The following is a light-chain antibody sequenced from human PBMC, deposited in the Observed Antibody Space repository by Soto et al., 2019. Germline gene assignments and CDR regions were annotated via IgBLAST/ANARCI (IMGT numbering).Light chain of an antibody. Sequence: DIQLTQSPSFLSASVGDRVTITCRASQGINNYLAWYQQKPGKAPKLLISAASTLQSGVPSRFSGSRSGTEFTLTISSLQSEDFAIYYCQQHNSYPHTFGQGTKLEIK. CDR3: QQHNSYPHT. CDR2: AAS. CDR1: QGINNY. J-gene: IGKJ2*01. V-gene: IGKV1-9*01.